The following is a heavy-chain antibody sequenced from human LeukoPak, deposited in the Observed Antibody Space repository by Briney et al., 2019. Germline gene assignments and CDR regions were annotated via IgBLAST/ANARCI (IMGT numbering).Heavy chain of an antibody. CDR2: INPSGGST. J-gene: IGHJ4*02. D-gene: IGHD3-22*01. V-gene: IGHV1-46*01. CDR3: ARDTSGSLYYFDY. CDR1: GYTFTSYY. Sequence: ASVKVSCKASGYTFTSYYMHWVRQAPGQGLEWMALINPSGGSTSYAQKFQGRVTMTGDTSTSTVYMELSSLRSEDTAVYYCARDTSGSLYYFDYWGQGTLVTVSS.